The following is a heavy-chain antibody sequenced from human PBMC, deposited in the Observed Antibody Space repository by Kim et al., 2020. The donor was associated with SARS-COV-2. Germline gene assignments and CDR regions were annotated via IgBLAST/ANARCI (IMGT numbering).Heavy chain of an antibody. V-gene: IGHV3-73*01. CDR1: GFSFSGST. CDR2: IRSKPNNYAT. Sequence: GGSLRLSCAASGFSFSGSTMHWVRQASGKGLEWVGRIRSKPNNYATAYAASVKGRFTTSRDDSKNTSYLQMSSLKTEGTAEYNCTRVNPIAGGWYDAFDIWGRGTMVTV. J-gene: IGHJ3*02. D-gene: IGHD6-19*01. CDR3: TRVNPIAGGWYDAFDI.